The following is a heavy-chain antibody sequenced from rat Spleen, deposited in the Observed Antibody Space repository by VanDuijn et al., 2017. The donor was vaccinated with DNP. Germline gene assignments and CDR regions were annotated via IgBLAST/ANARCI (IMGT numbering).Heavy chain of an antibody. CDR3: ARDLTTSRDY. Sequence: QVQLKESGPGLVQPSQTLSLTCTVSGFSLTSYHVHWVRQPPGKGLEWMGVMWSDGDTSYNSALKSRLSISRDTSKSQVFLKMSSLKTEDTATYYCARDLTTSRDYWGQGVMVTVSS. CDR2: MWSDGDT. D-gene: IGHD1-10*01. CDR1: GFSLTSYH. V-gene: IGHV2-32*01. J-gene: IGHJ2*01.